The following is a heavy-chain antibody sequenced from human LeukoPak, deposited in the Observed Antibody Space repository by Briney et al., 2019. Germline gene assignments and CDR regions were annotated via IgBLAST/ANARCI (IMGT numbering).Heavy chain of an antibody. V-gene: IGHV1-2*02. CDR2: INPNSGGT. D-gene: IGHD3-22*01. CDR1: GYSFTGYY. J-gene: IGHJ4*02. CDR3: ARSQGITMIVVVNYIDY. Sequence: ASVKVSCKASGYSFTGYYVHWVRQAPGQGLEWMGWINPNSGGTNYAQKFQGRVTMTRDTSISTAYMELSRLRSDGTAVYYCARSQGITMIVVVNYIDYWGQGTLVTVSS.